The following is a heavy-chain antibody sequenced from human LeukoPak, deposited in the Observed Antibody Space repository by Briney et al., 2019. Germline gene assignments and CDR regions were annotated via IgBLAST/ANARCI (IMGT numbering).Heavy chain of an antibody. V-gene: IGHV2-5*01. CDR2: IYWNDDK. J-gene: IGHJ5*02. Sequence: SGPTLVKPTQTLTLICTFSGFSLITPGVGVGWIRQPPGKALGWLALIYWNDDKRYSPSLKSRLTITKDTSKNQVVLTMTNMDPVDTATHYCAHSPREVNWSDPRVQGTLVTVSS. CDR1: GFSLITPGVG. D-gene: IGHD5-24*01. CDR3: AHSPREVNWSDP.